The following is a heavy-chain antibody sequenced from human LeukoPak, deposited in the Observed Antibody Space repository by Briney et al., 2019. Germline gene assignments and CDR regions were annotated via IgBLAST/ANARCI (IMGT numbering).Heavy chain of an antibody. CDR2: TRNKANSYTT. CDR1: GFTFSDHY. J-gene: IGHJ3*02. Sequence: GGSLRLSCAASGFTFSDHYMDWVRQAPGKGLEWVGRTRNKANSYTTEYAASVKGRFTISRDDSKNSLYLQTNSLKTEDTAVYYCAREPTADAFDIWGQGTMVTVSS. CDR3: AREPTADAFDI. V-gene: IGHV3-72*01. D-gene: IGHD4-17*01.